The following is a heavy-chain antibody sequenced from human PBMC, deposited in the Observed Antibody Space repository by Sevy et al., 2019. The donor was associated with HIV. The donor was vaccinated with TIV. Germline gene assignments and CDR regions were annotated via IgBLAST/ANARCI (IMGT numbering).Heavy chain of an antibody. CDR2: IKQDGSEK. J-gene: IGHJ5*02. D-gene: IGHD6-13*01. V-gene: IGHV3-7*01. Sequence: GGSLRLSCAASGFIFSNYWMSWVRQAPGKGLEWVASIKQDGSEKYYVDSVKGRFTISRDNAKNSLFVQMNSLRAEDTAMYFCARSVRAAGTFDPWGQGTLVTVSS. CDR3: ARSVRAAGTFDP. CDR1: GFIFSNYW.